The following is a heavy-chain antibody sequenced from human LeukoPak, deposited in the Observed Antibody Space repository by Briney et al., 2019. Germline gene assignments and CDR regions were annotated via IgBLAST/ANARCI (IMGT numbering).Heavy chain of an antibody. J-gene: IGHJ3*02. CDR3: ARDDALGDNALDI. Sequence: GRSLRLSCAASGFTFSSYGMHWVRQAPGKGLEWVAVILNDGSQEKYADSVRGRFTISRDNSKNTLFLQMNSLRAEDTAVYYCARDDALGDNALDIWGQGTMVTVSS. V-gene: IGHV3-33*01. CDR1: GFTFSSYG. D-gene: IGHD3-16*01. CDR2: ILNDGSQE.